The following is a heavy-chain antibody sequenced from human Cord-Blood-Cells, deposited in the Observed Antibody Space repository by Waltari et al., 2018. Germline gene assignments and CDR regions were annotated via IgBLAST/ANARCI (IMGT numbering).Heavy chain of an antibody. Sequence: EVQLLESGGGLVQHGGSLRRSCAASGFTFSSYALSWVRPAPGKGLEWVSAISGSGGSTYYADSVKGRFTISRDNSKNTLYLQMNSLRAEDTAVYYCAKDPLYYYGSGSYYDYWGQGTLVTVSS. CDR3: AKDPLYYYGSGSYYDY. CDR2: ISGSGGST. J-gene: IGHJ4*02. CDR1: GFTFSSYA. V-gene: IGHV3-23*01. D-gene: IGHD3-10*01.